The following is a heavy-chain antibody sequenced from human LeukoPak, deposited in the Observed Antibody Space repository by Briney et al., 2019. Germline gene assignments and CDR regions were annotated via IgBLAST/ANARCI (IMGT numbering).Heavy chain of an antibody. V-gene: IGHV1-18*01. CDR1: GYTFTSYG. Sequence: ASVKVSCKASGYTFTSYGISWVRQAPGQGLEWMGWISAYNGNTNYAQKLQGRVTMTTDTSTSTAYMELRSLRSDDTAVYYCARSDYGDPNPWFDPWGQGTLVTVSS. CDR3: ARSDYGDPNPWFDP. CDR2: ISAYNGNT. J-gene: IGHJ5*02. D-gene: IGHD4-17*01.